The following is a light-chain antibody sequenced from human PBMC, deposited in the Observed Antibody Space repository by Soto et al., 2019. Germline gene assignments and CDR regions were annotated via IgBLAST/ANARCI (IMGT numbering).Light chain of an antibody. CDR2: GAD. CDR3: QQYGSSPRYT. CDR1: QSVRNSY. V-gene: IGKV3-20*01. J-gene: IGKJ2*01. Sequence: EIVLTQFPDTLSLSPGERATLSCRASQSVRNSYLAWYQQRPGQAPRLLIYGADSRATGIPDRFSGSGSDTDFTLTISRLEPEDFAVYYCQQYGSSPRYTVGQGTKLEI.